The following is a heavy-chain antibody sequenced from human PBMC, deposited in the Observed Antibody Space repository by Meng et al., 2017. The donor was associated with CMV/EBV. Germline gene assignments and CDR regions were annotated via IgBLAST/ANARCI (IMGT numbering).Heavy chain of an antibody. D-gene: IGHD3-3*01. CDR1: GYTLTELS. Sequence: ASVKVSCKVSGYTLTELSMHWVRQAPGKGLEWMGGFDPEDGETIYAQKFQGRVTMTEKTSTDTAYMELSSLRSEDTAVYYCATVSVGLRFLEWLFPYGMDVWGQGTTVTVSS. CDR3: ATVSVGLRFLEWLFPYGMDV. V-gene: IGHV1-24*01. CDR2: FDPEDGET. J-gene: IGHJ6*02.